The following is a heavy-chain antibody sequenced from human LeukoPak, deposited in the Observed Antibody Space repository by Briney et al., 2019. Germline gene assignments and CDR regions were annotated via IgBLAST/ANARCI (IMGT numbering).Heavy chain of an antibody. CDR3: AKVDSSGWQNIDY. V-gene: IGHV3-30*18. J-gene: IGHJ4*02. D-gene: IGHD6-19*01. CDR1: GFTFSTYV. CDR2: ISYDGNNK. Sequence: GGSLRLSCAASGFTFSTYVMHWVRQAPGKGLEWVAVISYDGNNKYYADSVKGRFTISRDNSKNTLYVQMNNLRAEDTAVYYCAKVDSSGWQNIDYWGQGTLVTVSS.